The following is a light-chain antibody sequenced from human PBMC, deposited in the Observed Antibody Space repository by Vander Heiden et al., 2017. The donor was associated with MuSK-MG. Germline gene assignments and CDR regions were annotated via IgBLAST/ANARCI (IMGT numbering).Light chain of an antibody. CDR1: ETITKY. V-gene: IGKV1-39*01. J-gene: IGKJ4*01. CDR3: QQSYNVPLT. CDR2: TAT. Sequence: IQMTQSPSSLSASVGDRVTITCRPSETITKYLNWYQQKPGKAPKLLIDTATSLESGVPSRVSGSGSGTDFTITISSLQPEDVASYYCQQSYNVPLTFGGGTKVESK.